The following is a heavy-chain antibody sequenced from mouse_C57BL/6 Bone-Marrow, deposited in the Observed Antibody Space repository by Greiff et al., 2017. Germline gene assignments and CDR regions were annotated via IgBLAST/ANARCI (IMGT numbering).Heavy chain of an antibody. CDR3: ARRDDGYYFYFDY. CDR1: GYTFTSYW. Sequence: QVQLQQPGAELVMPGASVKLSCKASGYTFTSYWMHWVKQRPGQGLEWIGGIDPSDSYTNYNQKFKGKSTLTVDKSSSTAYMQLSSLTSEDSAVYYCARRDDGYYFYFDYWGQGTTLTVSS. D-gene: IGHD2-3*01. J-gene: IGHJ2*01. CDR2: IDPSDSYT. V-gene: IGHV1-69*01.